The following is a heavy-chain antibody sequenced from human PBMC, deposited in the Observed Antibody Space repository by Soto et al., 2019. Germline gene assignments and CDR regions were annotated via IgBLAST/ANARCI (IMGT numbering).Heavy chain of an antibody. Sequence: ASVNVSCKASGYTFTSYAMHWVRQAPGQRLEWMGWINAGNGNTKYSQKFQGRVTITRDTSASTAYMELSSLRSEDTAVYYCARYYYDSRGYYDAFDIWGQGTMVTVSS. CDR2: INAGNGNT. D-gene: IGHD3-22*01. V-gene: IGHV1-3*01. J-gene: IGHJ3*02. CDR3: ARYYYDSRGYYDAFDI. CDR1: GYTFTSYA.